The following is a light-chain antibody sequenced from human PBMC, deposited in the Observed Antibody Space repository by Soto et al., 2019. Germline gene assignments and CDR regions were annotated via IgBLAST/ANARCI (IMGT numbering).Light chain of an antibody. CDR1: QSVSSSY. J-gene: IGKJ2*01. CDR2: DAS. V-gene: IGKV3-20*01. Sequence: EIVLTQSPGTLSLSPGERATLSCRASQSVSSSYLAWYQQKPGQAPRLLIYDASSSATGIPDRFSGSGSGTDFSLTISSLEPEDFAVYFWPQYGSSPYTFGQGTKLESK. CDR3: PQYGSSPYT.